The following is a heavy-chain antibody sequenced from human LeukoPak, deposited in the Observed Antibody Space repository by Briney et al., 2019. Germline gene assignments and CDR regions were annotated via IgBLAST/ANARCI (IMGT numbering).Heavy chain of an antibody. CDR3: ATLIAAAGTEYFQH. Sequence: SETLSPTCTVSGGSISGSSYYWSWIRQPAGKGLEWIGRIYTSGNTNYNPSLKSRVTVSVDTSKNQFSLKLSSVTAADTAVYYCATLIAAAGTEYFQHWGQGTLVTVSS. D-gene: IGHD6-13*01. J-gene: IGHJ1*01. V-gene: IGHV4-61*02. CDR2: IYTSGNT. CDR1: GGSISGSSYY.